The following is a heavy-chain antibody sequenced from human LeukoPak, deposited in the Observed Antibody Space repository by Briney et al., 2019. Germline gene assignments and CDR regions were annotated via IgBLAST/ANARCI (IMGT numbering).Heavy chain of an antibody. CDR3: ARKAGGSYRLDY. Sequence: GSSVKVSCKASGGTFSSYAISWVRQAPGQGLEWMGRIIPILGIANYAQKFQGRVTITADKSTSTAYMELSSLRSEDTAVYYCARKAGGSYRLDYWGQGTLVTVSS. D-gene: IGHD1-26*01. V-gene: IGHV1-69*04. CDR1: GGTFSSYA. J-gene: IGHJ4*02. CDR2: IIPILGIA.